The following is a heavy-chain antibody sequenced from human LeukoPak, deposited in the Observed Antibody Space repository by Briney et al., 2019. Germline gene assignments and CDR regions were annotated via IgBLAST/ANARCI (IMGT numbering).Heavy chain of an antibody. D-gene: IGHD3-3*02. CDR3: AKHLGHPGAFDI. CDR1: GFPFRILA. Sequence: GGSLRLSCAASGFPFRILAMSWVRQAPGKGLEWVSTISASGTYYADPVRGRFTISRDNSRNTLSLQMDNLRVEDTAVYYCAKHLGHPGAFDIWGQGTMVTVSS. CDR2: ISASGT. J-gene: IGHJ3*02. V-gene: IGHV3-23*01.